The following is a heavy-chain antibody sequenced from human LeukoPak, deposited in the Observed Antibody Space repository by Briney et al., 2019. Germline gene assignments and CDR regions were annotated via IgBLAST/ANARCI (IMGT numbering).Heavy chain of an antibody. CDR3: ARDLTTVTPLYYYYYGMDV. CDR1: GFTFSDYY. CDR2: ISSSGSTI. V-gene: IGHV3-11*01. Sequence: GGSLRLSCVASGFTFSDYYMSWIRQAPGKGLAWVSYISSSGSTIYYADSVKGRFTISRDNAKNSLYLQMNSLRAEDTAVYYCARDLTTVTPLYYYYYGMDVWGQGTTVTVSS. D-gene: IGHD4-17*01. J-gene: IGHJ6*02.